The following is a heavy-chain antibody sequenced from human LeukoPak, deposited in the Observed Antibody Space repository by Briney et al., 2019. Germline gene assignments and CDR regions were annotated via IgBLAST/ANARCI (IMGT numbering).Heavy chain of an antibody. V-gene: IGHV3-21*01. CDR2: ISTSSSYI. CDR1: GFTFSSNS. Sequence: GGSLRLSCAASGFTFSSNSMNWVRQAPGKGLEWVSSISTSSSYIYYADSLKGRFTISRDNAKNSLYLQMNSLSAEDTAVYYCAELGITMIGGVWGKGTTVTISS. J-gene: IGHJ6*04. CDR3: AELGITMIGGV. D-gene: IGHD3-10*02.